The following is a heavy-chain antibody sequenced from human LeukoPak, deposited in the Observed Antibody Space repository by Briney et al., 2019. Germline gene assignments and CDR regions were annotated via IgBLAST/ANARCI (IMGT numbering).Heavy chain of an antibody. D-gene: IGHD3-10*01. CDR1: GGSFSGYY. J-gene: IGHJ5*01. Sequence: PSETLSLTCAVYGGSFSGYYWSWIRQPPGKGLEWIGEINHSGSANYNPSLKSRVTILLDMSKNQFSLNLSSVTAADTAVYYCARRPRGVIIKTWFDSWGQGALVTVSS. CDR3: ARRPRGVIIKTWFDS. V-gene: IGHV4-34*01. CDR2: INHSGSA.